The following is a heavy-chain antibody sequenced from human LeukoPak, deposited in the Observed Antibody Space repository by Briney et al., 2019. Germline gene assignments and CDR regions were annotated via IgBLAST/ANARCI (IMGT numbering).Heavy chain of an antibody. CDR1: GGSISSGSYY. V-gene: IGHV4-61*02. J-gene: IGHJ1*01. Sequence: PSETLSLTCTVSGGSISSGSYYWSWIRQPAGKGLEWIGRIYTSGSTNYNPSLKSRVTISVDTSKNQFSLKLSSVTAADTAVYYCARGGNYYDSSGYYEAVGFQHRGQGTLVTVSS. CDR3: ARGGNYYDSSGYYEAVGFQH. D-gene: IGHD3-22*01. CDR2: IYTSGST.